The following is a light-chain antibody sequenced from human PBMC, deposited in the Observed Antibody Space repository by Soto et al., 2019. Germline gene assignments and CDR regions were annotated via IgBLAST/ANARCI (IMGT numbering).Light chain of an antibody. CDR2: DAS. Sequence: DIQITHSPSTLSASVGDRLTITCRAIRSISSWLAWYQQKPGKATKLLSYDASSLESGVPYRVSGSGSGTEVTLTISSLQTDDFATYYCQQYNTYPWTFGQGTKVDIK. J-gene: IGKJ1*01. CDR3: QQYNTYPWT. CDR1: RSISSW. V-gene: IGKV1-5*01.